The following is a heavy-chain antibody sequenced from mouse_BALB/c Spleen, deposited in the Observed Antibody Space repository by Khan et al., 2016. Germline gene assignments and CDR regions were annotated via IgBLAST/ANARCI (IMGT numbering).Heavy chain of an antibody. V-gene: IGHV14-4*02. CDR3: KACDYNAMDC. CDR2: IDPENGDT. CDR1: GFNIKDYY. J-gene: IGHJ4*01. Sequence: VQLQQSGAELVRSGASVKLSCTASGFNIKDYYMHWVKQRPEQGLEWIGWIDPENGDTEYAPKFQGKATMTADTSSNTAYLQLSSLTSEDTAVXYCKACDYNAMDCWCQGCSVTSSS.